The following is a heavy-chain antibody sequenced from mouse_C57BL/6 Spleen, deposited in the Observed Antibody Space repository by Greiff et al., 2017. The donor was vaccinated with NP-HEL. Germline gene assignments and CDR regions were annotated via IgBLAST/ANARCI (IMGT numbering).Heavy chain of an antibody. CDR3: ARTLLLYYYAMDY. J-gene: IGHJ4*01. CDR1: GFTFSDYG. V-gene: IGHV5-17*01. D-gene: IGHD1-1*01. CDR2: ISSGSSTI. Sequence: VQLKESGGGLVKPGGSLKLSCAASGFTFSDYGMHWVRQAPEKGLEWVAYISSGSSTIYYADTVKGRFTISRDNAKNTLFLQMTSLRSEDTAMYYCARTLLLYYYAMDYWGQGTSVTVSS.